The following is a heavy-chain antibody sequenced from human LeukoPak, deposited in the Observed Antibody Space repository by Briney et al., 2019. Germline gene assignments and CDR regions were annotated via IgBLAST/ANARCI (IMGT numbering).Heavy chain of an antibody. V-gene: IGHV1-2*02. CDR2: INPAGGGT. CDR3: AREKIGSGYGQDLDY. J-gene: IGHJ4*02. CDR1: GYTFTDYY. D-gene: IGHD5-12*01. Sequence: ASVKVSCKASGYTFTDYYIHWVRQAPGQGLEWMGWINPAGGGTNYAQNFQGRVTMTSDTSISTAYMELSSLTSDDTAVYYCAREKIGSGYGQDLDYWGQGTLVTVSS.